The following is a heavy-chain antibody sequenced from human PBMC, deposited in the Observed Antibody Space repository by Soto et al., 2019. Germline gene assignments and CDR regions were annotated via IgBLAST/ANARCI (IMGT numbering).Heavy chain of an antibody. CDR1: GITFSSYG. CDR3: ARGEQWLVTDDAFDI. Sequence: GGSLRLSCAASGITFSSYGMHWVRKAPGKGLEWVAVIWYDGSNKYYADSVNGRFTISRDNSKNTLYLQMNSLRAEDTAVYYCARGEQWLVTDDAFDIWGQRTMVTVSS. J-gene: IGHJ3*02. CDR2: IWYDGSNK. D-gene: IGHD6-19*01. V-gene: IGHV3-33*01.